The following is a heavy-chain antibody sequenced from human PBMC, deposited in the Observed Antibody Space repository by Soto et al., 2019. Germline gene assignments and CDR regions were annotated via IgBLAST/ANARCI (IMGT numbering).Heavy chain of an antibody. Sequence: EVQLVNSGGGLVQPGGSLRLSCAASGFTLSDHYIDWVRQAPGKGLEWVGRSRNKAYSYTTEFAASVKGRFTISRDDSKNSLYLQVNSLKIEDTAVYYCTGDGNPWGYFNCWGQGTLVTVSS. CDR3: TGDGNPWGYFNC. J-gene: IGHJ4*02. CDR2: SRNKAYSYTT. V-gene: IGHV3-72*01. CDR1: GFTLSDHY. D-gene: IGHD7-27*01.